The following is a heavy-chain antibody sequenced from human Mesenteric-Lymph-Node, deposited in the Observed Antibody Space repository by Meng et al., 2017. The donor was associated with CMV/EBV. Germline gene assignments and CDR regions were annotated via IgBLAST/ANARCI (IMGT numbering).Heavy chain of an antibody. V-gene: IGHV4-39*07. Sequence: SETLSLTCTVSGGSISSSSYYWGWIRQPPGKGLEWIGSIYYSGSTYYNPSLKSRVTISVDTSKNQFSLKLSSVTAADTAVYYCARVGDIVVVPAATHYFDYWGQGTLVTV. CDR3: ARVGDIVVVPAATHYFDY. CDR1: GGSISSSSYY. J-gene: IGHJ4*02. D-gene: IGHD2-2*01. CDR2: IYYSGST.